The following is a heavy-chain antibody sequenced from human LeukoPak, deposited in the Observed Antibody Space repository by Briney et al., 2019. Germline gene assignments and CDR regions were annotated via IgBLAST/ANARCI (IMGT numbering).Heavy chain of an antibody. D-gene: IGHD2-8*01. J-gene: IGHJ6*02. Sequence: GASVKVSCKASEYTFTGFYMHWVRQAPGQGLEWMGWIVPNSGGTNYAQKFQGRVTMTRDTSISTAYMELSRLRSDDTALYCCARVVYYFYAMDVWGQGTTVTVSS. CDR2: IVPNSGGT. CDR1: EYTFTGFY. CDR3: ARVVYYFYAMDV. V-gene: IGHV1-2*02.